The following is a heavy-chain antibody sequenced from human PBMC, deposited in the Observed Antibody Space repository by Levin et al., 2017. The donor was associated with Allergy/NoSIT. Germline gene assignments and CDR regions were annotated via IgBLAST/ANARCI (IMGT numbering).Heavy chain of an antibody. CDR2: ITGGGFNT. CDR1: GFTLSEYA. Sequence: LSLTCAASGFTLSEYAMSWVRQAPGKGLEWVSVITGGGFNTYYGDSVNGRFTVSRDNSKNTLYLELNSLRAEDTAVYYCAKKQGGTTGFSFDVWGQGTMVTVSS. V-gene: IGHV3-23*01. J-gene: IGHJ3*01. CDR3: AKKQGGTTGFSFDV. D-gene: IGHD2-15*01.